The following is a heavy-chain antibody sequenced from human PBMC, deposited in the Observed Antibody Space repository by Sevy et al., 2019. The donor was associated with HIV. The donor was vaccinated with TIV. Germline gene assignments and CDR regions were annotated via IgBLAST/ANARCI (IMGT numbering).Heavy chain of an antibody. Sequence: SETLSLICTVSGGSISASNYDWGWIRQSPGMGLEWIGSMFYSGTTYLNPSLKSRVTISVDTSKNQFSLKLNSVTAADTAVYYCARQGGIVDRAFDYWGQGTLVTVSS. D-gene: IGHD2-21*01. J-gene: IGHJ4*02. V-gene: IGHV4-39*01. CDR3: ARQGGIVDRAFDY. CDR2: MFYSGTT. CDR1: GGSISASNYD.